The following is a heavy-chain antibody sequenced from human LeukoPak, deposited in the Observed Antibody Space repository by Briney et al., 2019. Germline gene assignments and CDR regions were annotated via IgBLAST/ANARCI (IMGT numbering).Heavy chain of an antibody. CDR3: ARDRTLYGDIDY. V-gene: IGHV3-7*01. CDR1: GFSFSTYW. D-gene: IGHD4-17*01. J-gene: IGHJ4*02. Sequence: GGSLRLSCAASGFSFSTYWMSWVRQAPGKGLEWVANIKQDGSDKYYVDSAKGRFTISRDNAKNSLFLQMNSLRAEDTAVYYCARDRTLYGDIDYWGQGTLVTVSS. CDR2: IKQDGSDK.